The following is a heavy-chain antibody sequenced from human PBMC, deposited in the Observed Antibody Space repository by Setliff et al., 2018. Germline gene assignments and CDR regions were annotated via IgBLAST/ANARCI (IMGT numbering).Heavy chain of an antibody. J-gene: IGHJ4*02. CDR1: GYTFTGYY. CDR3: ARAPLESGYYYGQGHYFDN. Sequence: EASVKVSCKASGYTFTGYYLHWVRQAPGQGLEWMGIIDPSADYTNYAQKFQGRVTMTKDTSTTTVYTELSSLRSEDTAVYYCARAPLESGYYYGQGHYFDNWGQGTLVTVSS. D-gene: IGHD5-18*01. CDR2: IDPSADYT. V-gene: IGHV1-46*01.